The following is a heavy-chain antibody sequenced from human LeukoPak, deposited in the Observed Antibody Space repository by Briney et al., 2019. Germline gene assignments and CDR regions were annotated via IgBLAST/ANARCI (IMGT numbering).Heavy chain of an antibody. CDR2: INPSGGST. CDR3: ARGRTAMAVDY. V-gene: IGHV1-46*01. D-gene: IGHD5-18*01. CDR1: GYTFTSYY. Sequence: GASVKVSCKASGYTFTSYYMHWVRQAPGQGLEWMGIINPSGGSTNYAQKFQGRVTITTDESTSTAYMELSSLRSEDTAVYYCARGRTAMAVDYWGQGTLVTVSS. J-gene: IGHJ4*02.